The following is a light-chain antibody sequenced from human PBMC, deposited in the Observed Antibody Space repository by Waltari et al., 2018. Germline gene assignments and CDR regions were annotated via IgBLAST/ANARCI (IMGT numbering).Light chain of an antibody. J-gene: IGKJ4*01. Sequence: EIVLTQSPGTLSLSPGDRATLSRRASQSIANKYVTWYRQRPGQPPSLLIFGASTRASGVPDRFSGSGFGTEFTLTISRLEPEDFAVYYCQQYGTSVTFGGGTKLEI. CDR2: GAS. CDR3: QQYGTSVT. V-gene: IGKV3-20*01. CDR1: QSIANKY.